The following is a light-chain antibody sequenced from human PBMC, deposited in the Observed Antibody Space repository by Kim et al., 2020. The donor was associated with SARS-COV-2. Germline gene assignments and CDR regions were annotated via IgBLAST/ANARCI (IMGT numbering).Light chain of an antibody. CDR3: AAWDDSLNGWV. CDR2: SNT. Sequence: ELTQPPSASGTPGQRVTISCSGSGSNIGIYAVHWFYQFPGTAPKLLISSNTQRPSGVPDRFSGSRSGTSASLAISWLQSEDEGHYYCAAWDDSLNGWVFGGGTQLTVL. V-gene: IGLV1-44*01. J-gene: IGLJ3*02. CDR1: GSNIGIYA.